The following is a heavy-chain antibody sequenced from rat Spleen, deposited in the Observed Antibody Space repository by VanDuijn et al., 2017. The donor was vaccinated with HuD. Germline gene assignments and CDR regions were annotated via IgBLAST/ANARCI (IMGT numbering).Heavy chain of an antibody. V-gene: IGHV5-7*01. CDR3: VRQGYLRDWYFDF. J-gene: IGHJ1*01. CDR2: ISYDGSTN. Sequence: EVQLVESGGGLVQPGKSLKVSCAASGFTFSDYYMAWVRQAPTKGLDWVATISYDGSTNYYRDSVKGRFTISRDDGKSTLNLEMDSLRSEDMATYYCVRQGYLRDWYFDFWGPGTMVTVSS. CDR1: GFTFSDYY. D-gene: IGHD2-5*01.